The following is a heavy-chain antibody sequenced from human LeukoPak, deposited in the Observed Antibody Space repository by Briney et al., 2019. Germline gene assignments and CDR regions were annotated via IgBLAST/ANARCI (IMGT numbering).Heavy chain of an antibody. CDR3: AKPITMIVVATNLDS. CDR2: IDSSGGST. D-gene: IGHD3-22*01. V-gene: IGHV3-23*01. J-gene: IGHJ4*02. Sequence: PGGSLRLSCAASGXTFSSYAMSWVRQAPGKGLEWVSAIDSSGGSTFYADSVKGRFTISRDNSKNTLYLQMNSLRAEDTAVYYCAKPITMIVVATNLDSWGQGTLVTVSS. CDR1: GXTFSSYA.